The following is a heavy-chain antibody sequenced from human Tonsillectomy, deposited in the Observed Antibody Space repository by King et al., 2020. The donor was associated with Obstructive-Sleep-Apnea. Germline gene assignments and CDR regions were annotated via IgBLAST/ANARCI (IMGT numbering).Heavy chain of an antibody. D-gene: IGHD1-26*01. CDR1: GFTFSNYW. CDR3: ARDPEEWELPFDY. J-gene: IGHJ4*02. Sequence: VQLVESGGGLVQPGGSLRLSCAASGFTFSNYWMHWVRQAPGKGLLWVSRIDSDGRATAYADSVKGRFTISSDNAKNTLYLQMNSLRAEDTAVYYCARDPEEWELPFDYWGQGTLVTVSS. CDR2: IDSDGRAT. V-gene: IGHV3-74*01.